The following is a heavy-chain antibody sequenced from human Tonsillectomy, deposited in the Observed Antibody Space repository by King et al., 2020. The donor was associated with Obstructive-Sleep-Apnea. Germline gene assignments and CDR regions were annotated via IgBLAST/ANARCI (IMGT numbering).Heavy chain of an antibody. CDR3: AKDIGEGSPNYFDS. V-gene: IGHV3-43D*03. CDR2: ISWDGGIT. J-gene: IGHJ4*02. D-gene: IGHD3-3*01. CDR1: GFSFDDYA. Sequence: VQLVESGGVVVQPGGSLRLSCAASGFSFDDYAMHWVRQAPGKGLEWVSFISWDGGITYYLDSVRGRCTNSRDNSKNSLYLQMNSLRAEDTALYYCAKDIGEGSPNYFDSWGRGTLVTVSS.